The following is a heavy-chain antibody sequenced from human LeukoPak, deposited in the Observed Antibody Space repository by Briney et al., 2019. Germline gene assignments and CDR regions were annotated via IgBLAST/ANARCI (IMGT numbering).Heavy chain of an antibody. V-gene: IGHV3-7*03. J-gene: IGHJ4*02. CDR2: IKEDGTET. D-gene: IGHD5-24*01. CDR1: GFMFSSNW. Sequence: RAGGSLRLSCAASGFMFSSNWMSWVRLAPGKGLEWVANIKEDGTETYYVDSVKGRFTISRDNAKNSLYLQMNSLRVEDTAVYYCAKERRSLQTYWGQGTLVTVSS. CDR3: AKERRSLQTY.